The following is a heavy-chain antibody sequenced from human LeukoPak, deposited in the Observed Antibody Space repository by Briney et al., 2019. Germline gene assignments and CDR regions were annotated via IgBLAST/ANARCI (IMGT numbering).Heavy chain of an antibody. V-gene: IGHV4-59*01. CDR3: ARGGFGSSYHDAFDI. J-gene: IGHJ3*02. CDR1: GGSISSYY. D-gene: IGHD6-6*01. Sequence: SETLSLTCTVSGGSISSYYWSWIRQPPGKGLEWIGYVYYSGSTNYNPPLKSRVTISVDTSKNKFTLKLNSVTAADTAVYYCARGGFGSSYHDAFDIWGQGTMVTVSS. CDR2: VYYSGST.